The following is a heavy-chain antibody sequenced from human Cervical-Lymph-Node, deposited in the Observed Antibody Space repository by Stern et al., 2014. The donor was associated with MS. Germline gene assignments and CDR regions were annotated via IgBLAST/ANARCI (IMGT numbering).Heavy chain of an antibody. Sequence: VQLVQSGAEVKKPGESLKISCEASGYLFDDYWIGWVRQMSGRGLELVAIIFPRDSNTRYSPSVQGPVTISADKSISTAYLQWSSLKASDPAMYYCAKSPATPSGYDRFDYWGQGALVTVSS. V-gene: IGHV5-51*03. CDR1: GYLFDDYW. J-gene: IGHJ4*02. D-gene: IGHD5-12*01. CDR2: IFPRDSNT. CDR3: AKSPATPSGYDRFDY.